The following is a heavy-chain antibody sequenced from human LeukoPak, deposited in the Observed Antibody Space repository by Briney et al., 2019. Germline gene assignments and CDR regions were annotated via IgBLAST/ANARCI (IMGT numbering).Heavy chain of an antibody. V-gene: IGHV1-18*01. CDR1: GYTFTSYG. J-gene: IGHJ6*03. CDR3: ARETTLVKGIMMGIYYYHMDV. CDR2: ISGNNGNT. Sequence: ASVKVSCKASGYTFTSYGISWVRQAPGQGLEWMGWISGNNGNTNYAEQFQGRVTMTTDTSTSTAYMEMRSLRSDDTAVYFCARETTLVKGIMMGIYYYHMDVWGKGTTVTVSS. D-gene: IGHD3-10*01.